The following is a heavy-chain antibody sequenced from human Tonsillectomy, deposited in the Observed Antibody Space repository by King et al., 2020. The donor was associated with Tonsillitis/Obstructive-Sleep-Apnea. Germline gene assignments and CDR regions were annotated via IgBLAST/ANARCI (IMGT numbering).Heavy chain of an antibody. CDR2: ISNSRSYT. V-gene: IGHV3-11*06. CDR3: VRGGGSSEAYYYYYYGMDV. Sequence: QLVQSGGGLVKPGGSLRLSCAASGFTFSDYYMSWIRQAPGKGLEWVSYISNSRSYTNYADSVQGRFTISRDNAKNSLYLQMNSLRAEDSAVYYCVRGGGSSEAYYYYYYGMDVWGQGTTVTVSS. D-gene: IGHD6-6*01. J-gene: IGHJ6*02. CDR1: GFTFSDYY.